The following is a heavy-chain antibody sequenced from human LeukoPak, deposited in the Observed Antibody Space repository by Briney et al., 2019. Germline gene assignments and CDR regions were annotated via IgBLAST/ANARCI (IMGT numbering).Heavy chain of an antibody. Sequence: SETLSLTCTVSGGPISGYYWSWIRQPAGKGLEWVGRIHASGITDYSPSLKSRITVSLDTSKNQFSLKLSSATAADTAVYYCAREASRGFLVSGYYYYYMDVWGKGTTVTVSS. CDR3: AREASRGFLVSGYYYYYMDV. CDR2: IHASGIT. V-gene: IGHV4-4*07. J-gene: IGHJ6*03. CDR1: GGPISGYY. D-gene: IGHD3-3*01.